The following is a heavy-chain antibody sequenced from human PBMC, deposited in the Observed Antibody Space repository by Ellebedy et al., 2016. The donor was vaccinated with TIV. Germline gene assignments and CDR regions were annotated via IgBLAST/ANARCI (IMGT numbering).Heavy chain of an antibody. CDR1: GFTFSNAW. V-gene: IGHV3-15*01. Sequence: GESLKISXAASGFTFSNAWMSWVRQAPGKGLEWVGRIKSKTDGGTTDYAAPVKGRFTISRDDSKNTLYLQMNSLKTEDTAVYYCTTDRYSGIPGLDYWGQGTLVTVSS. D-gene: IGHD1-26*01. CDR3: TTDRYSGIPGLDY. J-gene: IGHJ4*02. CDR2: IKSKTDGGTT.